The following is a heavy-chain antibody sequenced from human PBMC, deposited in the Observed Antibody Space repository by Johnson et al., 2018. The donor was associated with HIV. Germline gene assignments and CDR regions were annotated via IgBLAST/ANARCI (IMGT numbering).Heavy chain of an antibody. Sequence: VQLVESGGGVVQPGRSLRLSCAASGFTFSSYDMHWVRQATGKGLEWVSAIGTAGDTYYPGSVKGRFTISRENAKNSLYLQMNSLRAGDTAVYYCALISAAAGSDDAFDIWGQGTMVTVSS. CDR3: ALISAAAGSDDAFDI. CDR1: GFTFSSYD. J-gene: IGHJ3*02. V-gene: IGHV3-13*01. CDR2: IGTAGDT. D-gene: IGHD6-13*01.